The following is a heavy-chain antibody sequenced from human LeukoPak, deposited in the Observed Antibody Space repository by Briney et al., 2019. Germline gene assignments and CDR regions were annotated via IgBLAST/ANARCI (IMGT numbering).Heavy chain of an antibody. D-gene: IGHD2-2*02. Sequence: GGSLRLSCAASGFTFSNAWMSWVRQAPGKGLEWVGRIKSKTDGGTTDYAAPVKGRFTISRDDSKNTLYLQMNSLRAEDTAVYYCARATPTRYCSSTSCYREFDYWGQGTLVTVSS. CDR2: IKSKTDGGTT. J-gene: IGHJ4*02. CDR1: GFTFSNAW. V-gene: IGHV3-15*01. CDR3: ARATPTRYCSSTSCYREFDY.